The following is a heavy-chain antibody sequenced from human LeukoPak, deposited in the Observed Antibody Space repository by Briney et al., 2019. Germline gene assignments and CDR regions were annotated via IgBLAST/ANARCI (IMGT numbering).Heavy chain of an antibody. J-gene: IGHJ3*02. V-gene: IGHV3-11*04. D-gene: IGHD5-12*01. CDR2: ISSSGSTI. Sequence: GGSLRLSCAASGFTFSDYYMSWIRQAPGKGLEGVSYISSSGSTIYYADSVKGRFTISRDNAKNSLYLQMNSLRAEDTAVHYCARELATIAQSAFDIWGQGTMVTVSS. CDR1: GFTFSDYY. CDR3: ARELATIAQSAFDI.